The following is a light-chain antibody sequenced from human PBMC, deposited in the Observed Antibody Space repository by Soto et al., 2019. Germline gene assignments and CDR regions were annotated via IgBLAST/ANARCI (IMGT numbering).Light chain of an antibody. CDR3: QQYNNRQT. V-gene: IGKV3-15*01. Sequence: EIVMTQSPATLSVSPGERATLSCRASQSVSSNLAWSQQKPGQAPSLLIYGASTRATGIPARFSGSGSGTEFTLPISSLQSEDSAVYDCQQYNNRQTFGQGTKVDI. CDR1: QSVSSN. J-gene: IGKJ1*01. CDR2: GAS.